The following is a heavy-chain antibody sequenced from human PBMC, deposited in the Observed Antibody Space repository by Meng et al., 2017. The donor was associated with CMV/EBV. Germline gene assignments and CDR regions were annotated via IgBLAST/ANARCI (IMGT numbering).Heavy chain of an antibody. CDR1: GYTFTSYG. Sequence: ASVKVSCKASGYTFTSYGISWVRQAPGQGLEWMGWISAYNGNTNYAQKLQGRVTMTTDTSTSTAYMELRSLRPDDTAVYYCARDGYCSSTSCPAGNAFDIWGQGTMVTVSS. J-gene: IGHJ3*02. CDR3: ARDGYCSSTSCPAGNAFDI. V-gene: IGHV1-18*01. CDR2: ISAYNGNT. D-gene: IGHD2-2*03.